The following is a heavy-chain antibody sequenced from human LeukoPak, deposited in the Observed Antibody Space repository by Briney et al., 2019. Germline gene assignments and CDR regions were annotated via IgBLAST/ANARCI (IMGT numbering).Heavy chain of an antibody. Sequence: GGSLRLSCAASGFTFSDYNMNWVRQAPGKGLEWVSYISSSGDTIYYADSVKGRFTISRDNAKNSLSLQMNNLTLDDTAVYYCAREGLLVNGGFDIWGQGTMISVSS. CDR3: AREGLLVNGGFDI. J-gene: IGHJ3*02. D-gene: IGHD3/OR15-3a*01. V-gene: IGHV3-48*01. CDR2: ISSSGDTI. CDR1: GFTFSDYN.